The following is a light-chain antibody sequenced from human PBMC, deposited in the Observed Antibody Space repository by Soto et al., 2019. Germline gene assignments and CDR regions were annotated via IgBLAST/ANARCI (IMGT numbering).Light chain of an antibody. Sequence: EVALTQAPSALCLNTGVRATLSCRASQSVSSYLAWYQQKPGQAPRLLIYDASNRATGTPARFSGSGSGTDFTLTICSLEPEDFAVYYCQQPSKSPPKLGEGTKVEI. V-gene: IGKV3-11*01. CDR1: QSVSSY. CDR2: DAS. CDR3: QQPSKSPPK. J-gene: IGKJ4*02.